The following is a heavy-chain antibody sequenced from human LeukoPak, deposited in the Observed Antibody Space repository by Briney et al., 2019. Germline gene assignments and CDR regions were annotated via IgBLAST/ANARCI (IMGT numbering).Heavy chain of an antibody. Sequence: GESLKISCKGSGYIFTNYWIAWARQMPGKGLEWMGIIYPGDSDTRYSPSFQGQVTMSADKSISTAYLQWSSLTASDTAMYYCARTWAYCTSSSCYGDGMDVWGPGTTVTVSS. CDR2: IYPGDSDT. CDR1: GYIFTNYW. J-gene: IGHJ6*02. D-gene: IGHD2-2*01. V-gene: IGHV5-51*01. CDR3: ARTWAYCTSSSCYGDGMDV.